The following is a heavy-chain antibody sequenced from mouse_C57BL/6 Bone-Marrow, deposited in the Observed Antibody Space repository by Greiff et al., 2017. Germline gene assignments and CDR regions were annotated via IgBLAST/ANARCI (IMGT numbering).Heavy chain of an antibody. CDR2: IDPENGDT. CDR1: GFNIKDDY. Sequence: EVKLMESGAELVRPGASVKLSCTASGFNIKDDYMHWVKQRPEQGLEWIGWIDPENGDTEYASKFQGKATITADTSSNTAYLQLSSLTSEDTAVYYCTSGYRVYFDYWGQGTTLTVSS. CDR3: TSGYRVYFDY. V-gene: IGHV14-4*01. D-gene: IGHD2-2*01. J-gene: IGHJ2*01.